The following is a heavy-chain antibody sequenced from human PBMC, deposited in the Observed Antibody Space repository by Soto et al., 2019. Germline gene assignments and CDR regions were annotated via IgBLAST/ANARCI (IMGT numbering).Heavy chain of an antibody. D-gene: IGHD3-10*01. V-gene: IGHV1-2*02. Sequence: QVQLVQSGAEVKKPGASVKVSCKTSGYTFNEYYIHWMRQVPGQGLEWMGWTNPNSGGTKFAKKFQGRITVTSDTSTSTVYMELSRLRSDDTAVYYCARRRGGGGDYFYGMDVWGQGTAVTVS. J-gene: IGHJ6*02. CDR3: ARRRGGGGDYFYGMDV. CDR1: GYTFNEYY. CDR2: TNPNSGGT.